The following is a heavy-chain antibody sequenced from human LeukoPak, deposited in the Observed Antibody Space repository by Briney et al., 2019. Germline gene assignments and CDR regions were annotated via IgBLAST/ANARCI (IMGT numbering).Heavy chain of an antibody. J-gene: IGHJ5*02. D-gene: IGHD5-18*01. CDR1: GFTLSSYA. V-gene: IGHV3-23*01. CDR3: AKDVFDTAMVYNWFDP. Sequence: PGGSLRLSCAASGFTLSSYAMSWARQAPGKGLEWVSGISSSGSGGNTYYADSVKGRFTISRDNSKNTLYLQMNSLRAEDTAVYYCAKDVFDTAMVYNWFDPWGQGTLVTVSS. CDR2: ISSSGSGGNT.